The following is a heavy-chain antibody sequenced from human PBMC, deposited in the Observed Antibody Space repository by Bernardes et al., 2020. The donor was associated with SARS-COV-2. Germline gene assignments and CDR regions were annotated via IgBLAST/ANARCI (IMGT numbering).Heavy chain of an antibody. CDR2: IWFDGSNQ. V-gene: IGHV3-33*01. CDR3: ARDLRDCSSNSCFDHYYYGMDV. J-gene: IGHJ6*02. Sequence: GGSLRLSCAASGFSFSSYGMNWVRQAPGKGLEWVAVIWFDGSNQYYADSMKGRFTISRDNSKNTLYLQMNSLGAEDTAVYYCARDLRDCSSNSCFDHYYYGMDVWGQGTTVTVSS. CDR1: GFSFSSYG. D-gene: IGHD2-2*01.